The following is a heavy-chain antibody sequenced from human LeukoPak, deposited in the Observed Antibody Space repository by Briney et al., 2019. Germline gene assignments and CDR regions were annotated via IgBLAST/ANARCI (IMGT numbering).Heavy chain of an antibody. J-gene: IGHJ5*02. CDR1: GGTFSSYA. CDR2: IISIFGTV. CDR3: AREGVGGTLKYQLLKYWFDP. V-gene: IGHV1-69*13. Sequence: SVKVSCKASGGTFSSYAINWARQAPGQGLEWMGGIISIFGTVNYAQKFQGRVTITADESTSTAYMELSSLRSEDTAVYYCAREGVGGTLKYQLLKYWFDPWGQGTLVTVSS. D-gene: IGHD2-2*01.